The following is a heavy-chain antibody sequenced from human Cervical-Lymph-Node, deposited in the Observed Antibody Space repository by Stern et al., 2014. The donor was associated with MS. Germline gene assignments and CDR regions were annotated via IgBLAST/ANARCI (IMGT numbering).Heavy chain of an antibody. Sequence: VQLVESGAEVKKPGSSVKVSCKASGGTFSSYEITWVRQAPGQGLEWMGWIIASFDTPTYAQKFQYRVTMSADESTNTAYLELNGLKSDDTAIYFCARAYTYYSNSAGYWGQGTLVTVSS. V-gene: IGHV1-69*01. CDR1: GGTFSSYE. J-gene: IGHJ4*02. CDR2: IIASFDTP. CDR3: ARAYTYYSNSAGY. D-gene: IGHD3-10*01.